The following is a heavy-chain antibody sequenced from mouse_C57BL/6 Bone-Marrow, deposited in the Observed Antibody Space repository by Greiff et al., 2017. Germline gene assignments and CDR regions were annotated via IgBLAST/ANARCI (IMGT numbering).Heavy chain of an antibody. CDR2: IYPGNGDT. CDR3: ARRDCHWYFDV. V-gene: IGHV1-12*01. CDR1: GYTFTSYN. J-gene: IGHJ1*03. Sequence: QSGAELVRPGASVKMSCKASGYTFTSYNMHWVKQTPRKGLEWIGAIYPGNGDTSYNQKFKGKATLTVDKSSSTAYMQLSSLTSEDSAVYFCARRDCHWYFDVWGTGTTVTVSS.